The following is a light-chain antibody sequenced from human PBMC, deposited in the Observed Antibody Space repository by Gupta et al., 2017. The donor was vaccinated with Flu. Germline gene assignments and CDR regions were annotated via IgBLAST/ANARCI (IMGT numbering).Light chain of an antibody. V-gene: IGLV2-14*01. CDR3: SSFTSSNTWV. CDR2: EVN. Sequence: QSALTQPPSVSRSPGQSITISCTGTSSDVGGYNYVSWFQQHPAKAPKLMIYEVNNRPSGVSNRFSGSKSDNTASLTISGLQADDEADYYCSSFTSSNTWVFGGGTKLTVL. J-gene: IGLJ3*02. CDR1: SSDVGGYNY.